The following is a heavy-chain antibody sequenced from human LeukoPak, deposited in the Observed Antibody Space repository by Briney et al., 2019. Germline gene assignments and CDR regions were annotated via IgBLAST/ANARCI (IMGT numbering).Heavy chain of an antibody. J-gene: IGHJ3*02. CDR2: IYYSGST. CDR3: ARDASHAFDI. Sequence: SETLSLTCTVSGGSISSYYWSWIRQPPGKGLEWIGYIYYSGSTNYNPSLKSRVAISVDTSKNQFSLKLSSVTAADTAVYYCARDASHAFDIWGQGTMVTVSS. CDR1: GGSISSYY. V-gene: IGHV4-59*01.